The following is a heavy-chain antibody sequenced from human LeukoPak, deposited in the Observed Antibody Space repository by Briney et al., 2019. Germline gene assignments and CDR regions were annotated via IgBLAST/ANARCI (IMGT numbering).Heavy chain of an antibody. CDR3: ARGRYDSSGYYGMDV. V-gene: IGHV4-30-2*01. CDR2: IYHSGST. Sequence: SQTLSLTCAVSGGSISSGGYSWSWIRQPPGKGLEWIGYIYHSGSTYYNPSLKSRVTISVGRSKNQFSLKLSSVTAADTAVYYCARGRYDSSGYYGMDVWGQGTTVTVSS. D-gene: IGHD3-22*01. J-gene: IGHJ6*02. CDR1: GGSISSGGYS.